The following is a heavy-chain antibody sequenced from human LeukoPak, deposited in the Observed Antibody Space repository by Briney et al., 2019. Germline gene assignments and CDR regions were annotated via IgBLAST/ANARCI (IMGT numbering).Heavy chain of an antibody. V-gene: IGHV3-23*01. CDR2: VSDIGRST. D-gene: IGHD5-24*01. Sequence: GGSLRLSCAASGFTFSSYAMSWVRQAPGKGLDWVSAVSDIGRSTYYAESVKGRFTISRDNSKNTLYLHMNSLRAEDTAVYYCVKRGMTTIKEGFDYWGQGTLVTVSS. CDR1: GFTFSSYA. J-gene: IGHJ4*02. CDR3: VKRGMTTIKEGFDY.